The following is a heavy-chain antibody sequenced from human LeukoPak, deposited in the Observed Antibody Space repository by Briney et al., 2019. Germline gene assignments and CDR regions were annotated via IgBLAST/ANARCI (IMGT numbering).Heavy chain of an antibody. Sequence: GGSLRLSCAASGLTFRTYTMNWVRQAPGKGLEWVSSISSSSNYIYYADSVKGRFTISRDNAKNSLYLQMTTVRAEDTAVYYCARGKADYYMDVWGKGTTVTVSS. CDR2: ISSSSNYI. CDR1: GLTFRTYT. CDR3: ARGKADYYMDV. V-gene: IGHV3-21*01. J-gene: IGHJ6*03.